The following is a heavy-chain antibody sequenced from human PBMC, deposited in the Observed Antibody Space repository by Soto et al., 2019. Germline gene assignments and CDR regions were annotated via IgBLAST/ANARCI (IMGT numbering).Heavy chain of an antibody. J-gene: IGHJ4*02. Sequence: GGSLRLSCAASGFTFSSYSMNWVRQAPGKGLEWVSSISSSSSYIYYADSVKGRFTISRDNVEDTLFLQLNNVRGDDTAVYFCAKGPLDDCLGGSCHFDHWGQ. CDR2: ISSSSSYI. CDR3: AKGPLDDCLGGSCHFDH. CDR1: GFTFSSYS. V-gene: IGHV3-21*04. D-gene: IGHD2-15*01.